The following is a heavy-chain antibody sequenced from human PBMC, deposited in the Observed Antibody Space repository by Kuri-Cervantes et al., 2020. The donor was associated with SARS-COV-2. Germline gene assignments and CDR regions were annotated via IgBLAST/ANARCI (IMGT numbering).Heavy chain of an antibody. D-gene: IGHD4-17*01. Sequence: AVKVSCKASGGTFSSYAISWVRQAPGQGLEWMGGIIPIFGTANYAQKFQGRVTITADESTSTAYMELSSLRSEDTAVYYCARARNGNYLNEPDYWGQGTLVTVSS. J-gene: IGHJ4*02. CDR2: IIPIFGTA. CDR3: ARARNGNYLNEPDY. V-gene: IGHV1-69*13. CDR1: GGTFSSYA.